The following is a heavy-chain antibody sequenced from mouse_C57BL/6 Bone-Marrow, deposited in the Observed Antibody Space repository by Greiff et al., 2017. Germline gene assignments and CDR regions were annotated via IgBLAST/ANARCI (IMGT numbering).Heavy chain of an antibody. CDR2: ISYDGSN. CDR1: GYSITSGYY. Sequence: ESGPGLVKPSQSLSLPCSVTGYSITSGYYWNWIRQFPGNNLEWMGYISYDGSNNYNPSLNNRISITRDTAKNQFFLKLNAVTTEDTATYYGASPDYCGSSYWYCDVWGTGTTGTGSS. D-gene: IGHD1-1*01. CDR3: ASPDYCGSSYWYCDV. V-gene: IGHV3-6*01. J-gene: IGHJ1*03.